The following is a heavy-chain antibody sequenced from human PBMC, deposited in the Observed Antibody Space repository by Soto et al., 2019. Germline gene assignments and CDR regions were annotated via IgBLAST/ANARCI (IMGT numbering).Heavy chain of an antibody. CDR3: VNMMIARGAFDF. CDR2: ISPQGGST. D-gene: IGHD2-21*01. V-gene: IGHV3-64D*06. Sequence: GGSLRLSCSASGFAFSSYAMDWVRQTPGKGLEYVSAISPQGGSTYYADSVKGRFTISRDDSKNTVYLQMSSLRPDDTAVYYCVNMMIARGAFDFWGQGTLVTVSS. J-gene: IGHJ4*02. CDR1: GFAFSSYA.